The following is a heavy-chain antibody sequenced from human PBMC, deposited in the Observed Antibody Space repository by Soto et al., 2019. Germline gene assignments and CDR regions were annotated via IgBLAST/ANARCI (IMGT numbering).Heavy chain of an antibody. CDR3: AHGPWRLENSGWRPDAFHI. D-gene: IGHD6-19*01. V-gene: IGHV3-23*01. Sequence: PGGSLRLSCAASGFTFSSYAMTWVRQAPGKGLEWVSTVGGDGVNTKYADSVKGRFTISRDNSKSTLYLQMDSLRAEDTAIYYCAHGPWRLENSGWRPDAFHIWGQGTMVTVSS. CDR1: GFTFSSYA. J-gene: IGHJ3*02. CDR2: VGGDGVNT.